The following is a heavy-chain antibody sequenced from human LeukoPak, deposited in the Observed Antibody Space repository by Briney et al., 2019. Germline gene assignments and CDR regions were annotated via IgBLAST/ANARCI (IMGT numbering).Heavy chain of an antibody. CDR1: GFTFSSYE. V-gene: IGHV3-48*03. J-gene: IGHJ4*02. CDR3: ALAPMTTVTSFDY. Sequence: GGSLRLSCAASGFTFSSYEMNWVRQAPGKGLEWVSYISSGSTIYYADSVKGRFTISRDNAKNSLYLQMNSLRAEDTAVYYCALAPMTTVTSFDYWGQGTLVTVSS. D-gene: IGHD4-17*01. CDR2: ISSGSTI.